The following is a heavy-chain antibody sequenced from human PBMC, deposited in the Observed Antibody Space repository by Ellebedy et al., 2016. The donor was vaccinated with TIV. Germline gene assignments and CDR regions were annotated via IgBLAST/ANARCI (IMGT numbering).Heavy chain of an antibody. CDR2: IRSKAYGETT. CDR1: GITFTNAW. Sequence: GGSLRLXCAASGITFTNAWMTWVRQSPGKGLEWVGLIRSKAYGETTEYAAPVKGRFSISRDDSKNTLYLQMNSLKSEDTAVYYCTTDKDEYSSSWDYFDYWGQGTLVTVSS. CDR3: TTDKDEYSSSWDYFDY. D-gene: IGHD6-13*01. V-gene: IGHV3-15*01. J-gene: IGHJ4*02.